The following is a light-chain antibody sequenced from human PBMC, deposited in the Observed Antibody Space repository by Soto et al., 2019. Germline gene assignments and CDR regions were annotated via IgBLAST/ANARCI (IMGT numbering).Light chain of an antibody. CDR3: QQYGNSPPIT. V-gene: IGKV3-20*01. CDR1: QSVGSD. CDR2: GAS. J-gene: IGKJ4*01. Sequence: ELVMTQSPATLSVSPGERATLSCRASQSVGSDLAWYQQKPGQAPRLLIYGASTRATGIPDRFSGSGSGTDFTLTISRLEPEDFAVYYCQQYGNSPPITFGGGTKVDIK.